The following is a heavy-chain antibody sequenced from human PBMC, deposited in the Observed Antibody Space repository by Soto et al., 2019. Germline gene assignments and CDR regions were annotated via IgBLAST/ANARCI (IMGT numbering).Heavy chain of an antibody. V-gene: IGHV4-59*01. CDR3: AIRGASQWLKF. CDR1: GGSITDYY. CDR2: VWYTGIT. D-gene: IGHD6-19*01. J-gene: IGHJ4*02. Sequence: SETLSLTCAVSGGSITDYYWTWIRQAPGKGLEWIGFVWYTGITNYNPSLKNRVTLAVDMSKNQFSLELRSVTAADTAIYYCAIRGASQWLKFWGQGTQVTVSS.